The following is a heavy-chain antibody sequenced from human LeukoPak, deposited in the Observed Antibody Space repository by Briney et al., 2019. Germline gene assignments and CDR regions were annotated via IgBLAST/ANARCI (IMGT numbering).Heavy chain of an antibody. CDR3: ARDRGDDSSGYYPDY. Sequence: PGGSLRLSCAASGFTFSSYGMNWVRQAPGKGLEWVSSISSSSSYIYYADSVKGRFTISRDNAKNSLYLQMNSLRAEDKAVYYCARDRGDDSSGYYPDYWGQGTLVTVSS. J-gene: IGHJ4*02. V-gene: IGHV3-21*01. CDR1: GFTFSSYG. CDR2: ISSSSSYI. D-gene: IGHD3-22*01.